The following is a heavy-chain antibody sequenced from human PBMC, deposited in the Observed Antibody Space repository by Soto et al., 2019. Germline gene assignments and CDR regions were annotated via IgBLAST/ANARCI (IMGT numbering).Heavy chain of an antibody. V-gene: IGHV4-59*13. D-gene: IGHD3-10*01. CDR2: TYHTGST. CDR1: GGSFGTNY. J-gene: IGHJ5*02. CDR3: ATDSAGRGPFDP. Sequence: PSETLSLTCTISGGSFGTNYWSWIRQAPGKGLGWIGYTYHTGSTKYNPSLKSRATISVDTSKNQFSLTLNSAAAADTAVYYCATDSAGRGPFDPWGQGILVTVSS.